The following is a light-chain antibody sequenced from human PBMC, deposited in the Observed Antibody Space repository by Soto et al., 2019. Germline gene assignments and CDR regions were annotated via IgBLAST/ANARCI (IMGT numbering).Light chain of an antibody. V-gene: IGLV1-40*01. Sequence: QSVLTQPPSVSEAPGQRVTIPCTGSSSNIGAGYEAHWYQQVPGTAPKLRIYENNNRPSGVPDRFSGSKSGTSASLAITGLQAEDEAEYYCQSYDSSLSGYVLGNGTKLTVL. CDR2: ENN. CDR1: SSNIGAGYE. CDR3: QSYDSSLSGYV. J-gene: IGLJ1*01.